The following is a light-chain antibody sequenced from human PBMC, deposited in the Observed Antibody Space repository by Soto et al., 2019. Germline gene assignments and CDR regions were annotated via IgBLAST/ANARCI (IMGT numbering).Light chain of an antibody. V-gene: IGKV1-39*01. CDR2: AAS. Sequence: DIQMTQSPSSLSASVGDRVTITCRASQSISSYLNWYQQKPGKAPKLLIYAASSLQSGVPSRFSGSGSWTDFTLTISSLQPEDFATYYCQQSYSTRLFGGGTKVEIK. CDR1: QSISSY. CDR3: QQSYSTRL. J-gene: IGKJ4*01.